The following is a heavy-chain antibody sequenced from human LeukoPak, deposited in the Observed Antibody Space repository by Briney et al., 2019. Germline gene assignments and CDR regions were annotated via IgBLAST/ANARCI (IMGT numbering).Heavy chain of an antibody. J-gene: IGHJ4*02. V-gene: IGHV3-11*04. Sequence: LSLTCTVSGGSISSYYWSWIRQAPGKGLEWVSYISSSGSTIYYADSVKGRFTISRDNAKNSLYLQMNSLRAEDTAVYYCARAKVAAVAFDYWGQGTLVTVSS. CDR2: ISSSGSTI. CDR1: GGSISSYY. D-gene: IGHD6-13*01. CDR3: ARAKVAAVAFDY.